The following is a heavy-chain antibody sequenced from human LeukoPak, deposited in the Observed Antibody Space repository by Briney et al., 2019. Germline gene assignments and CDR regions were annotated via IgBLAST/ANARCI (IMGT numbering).Heavy chain of an antibody. J-gene: IGHJ4*02. Sequence: PSETLSLTCTVSGGSISSYYWSWIRQPPGKGLEWIGYIDYSGSTNYNPSLKSRVTISVDTSKNQFSLKLSSVTAADTAVYYCARDPDITGTLYFDYWGQGTLVTVSS. D-gene: IGHD1-7*01. CDR1: GGSISSYY. V-gene: IGHV4-59*01. CDR2: IDYSGST. CDR3: ARDPDITGTLYFDY.